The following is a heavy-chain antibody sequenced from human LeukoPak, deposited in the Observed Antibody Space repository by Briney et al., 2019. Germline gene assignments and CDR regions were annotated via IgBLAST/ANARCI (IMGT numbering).Heavy chain of an antibody. J-gene: IGHJ1*01. CDR2: IKSDGST. Sequence: GGSLRLSCAAPGFTFSSYWMHWVRQAPGKGLVWVSRIKSDGSTNYADSVKGRFTISRDNAKNTVSLQMNSLRAEDTGVYYCARAPSEICGYYPEYFRHWGQGPLVTVSS. CDR3: ARAPSEICGYYPEYFRH. V-gene: IGHV3-74*01. D-gene: IGHD3-22*01. CDR1: GFTFSSYW.